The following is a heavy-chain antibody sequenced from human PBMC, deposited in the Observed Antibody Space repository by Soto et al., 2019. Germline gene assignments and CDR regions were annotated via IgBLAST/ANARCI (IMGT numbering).Heavy chain of an antibody. V-gene: IGHV3-23*01. CDR1: GFAFSSYA. Sequence: EVQLLESGGGLVQPGGSLRLSCAASGFAFSSYAMNWVRQAPGKGLEWVSGISGNGGSTYYADSVKGRFTISRDNSKNTLDLQMNSLRDEYTAVYYCAKPPISIFGLANSYFDYWGQGTLVTVSS. J-gene: IGHJ4*02. CDR2: ISGNGGST. CDR3: AKPPISIFGLANSYFDY. D-gene: IGHD3-3*01.